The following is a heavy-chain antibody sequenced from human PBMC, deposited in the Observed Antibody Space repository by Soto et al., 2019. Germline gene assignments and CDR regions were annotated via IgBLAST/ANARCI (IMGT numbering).Heavy chain of an antibody. Sequence: SSETLSLTCSVSGASVSSVDYYWSWIRQPPGKGLEWIGHVYFSGSTNYIPSLKSRLTMSVDTAKNQFSLKLNSVTAADTAVYYCARIPVDTYMLYWSHXWGQATKVTVSX. D-gene: IGHD3-16*01. CDR3: ARIPVDTYMLYWSHX. CDR2: VYFSGST. J-gene: IGHJ5*02. CDR1: GASVSSVDYY. V-gene: IGHV4-61*08.